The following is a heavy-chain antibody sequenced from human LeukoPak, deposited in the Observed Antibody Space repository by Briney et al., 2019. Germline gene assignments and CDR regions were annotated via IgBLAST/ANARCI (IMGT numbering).Heavy chain of an antibody. CDR3: ARTSGSYLDY. CDR1: GFSFSSSYW. D-gene: IGHD5-18*01. CDR2: IKYDGSEK. J-gene: IGHJ4*02. Sequence: GGSLRLSCVASGFSFSSSYWMHWVRQAPGKGPEWLANIKYDGSEKFYADSVKGRFTISRDNANNSLSLQMTSLRADDRALYYCARTSGSYLDYWGQGILVTVSS. V-gene: IGHV3-7*01.